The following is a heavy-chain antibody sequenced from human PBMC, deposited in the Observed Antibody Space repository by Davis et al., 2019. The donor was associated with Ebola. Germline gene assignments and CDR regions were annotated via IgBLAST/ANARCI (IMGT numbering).Heavy chain of an antibody. J-gene: IGHJ4*02. Sequence: SETLSLTCSVSSGSIFSYYWTWIRQSPNKGLEWIGCIAYRGSTTYNPSLGGRATISSDTSKNYVSLKVASVTVADTAVYYCARGPADWNYDYWGRGTRVTVSS. D-gene: IGHD1-7*01. CDR3: ARGPADWNYDY. CDR2: IAYRGST. CDR1: SGSIFSYY. V-gene: IGHV4-59*01.